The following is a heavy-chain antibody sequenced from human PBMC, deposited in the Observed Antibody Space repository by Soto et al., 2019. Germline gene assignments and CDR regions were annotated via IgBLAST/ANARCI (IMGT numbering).Heavy chain of an antibody. CDR3: LKGYYSSTCTYYDPPKRMDA. CDR1: GFTFKNYG. D-gene: IGHD2-2*01. Sequence: GGSLRLSCAASGFTFKNYGMHWVRQSPGKGLEWLGVFSYDETHVYYADSLEGRFTISRDNSKNTLYLQMNSLRTADTAVYYCLKGYYSSTCTYYDPPKRMDAWGQGTRVTVSS. J-gene: IGHJ5*02. V-gene: IGHV3-30*18. CDR2: FSYDETHV.